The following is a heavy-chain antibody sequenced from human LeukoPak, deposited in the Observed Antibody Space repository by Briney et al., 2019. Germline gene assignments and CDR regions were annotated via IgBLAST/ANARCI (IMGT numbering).Heavy chain of an antibody. V-gene: IGHV1-2*02. CDR2: INPNSGDT. CDR3: ARGGVPGAFDI. D-gene: IGHD1-26*01. J-gene: IGHJ3*02. Sequence: GASVKVSCKASGYTFTGYYMHWVRQAPGQGLEWMGWINPNSGDTNYAQKFQGRVTMTRDTSISTAYMELSRLRSDDTAVYYCARGGVPGAFDIWGQGTMVTVSS. CDR1: GYTFTGYY.